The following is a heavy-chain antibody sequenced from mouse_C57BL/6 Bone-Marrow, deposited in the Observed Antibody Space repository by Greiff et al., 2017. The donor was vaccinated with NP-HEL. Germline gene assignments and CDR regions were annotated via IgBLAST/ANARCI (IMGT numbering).Heavy chain of an antibody. Sequence: EVKVVESGGDLVKPGGSLKLSCAASGFTFSSYGMSWVRQTPDKRLEWVATISSGGSYTYYPDSVKGRFTISRDNAKNTLYLQMSSLKSEDTAMYYCARRGDYYGSSPFAYWGQGTLVTVSA. D-gene: IGHD1-1*01. CDR2: ISSGGSYT. J-gene: IGHJ3*01. V-gene: IGHV5-6*02. CDR3: ARRGDYYGSSPFAY. CDR1: GFTFSSYG.